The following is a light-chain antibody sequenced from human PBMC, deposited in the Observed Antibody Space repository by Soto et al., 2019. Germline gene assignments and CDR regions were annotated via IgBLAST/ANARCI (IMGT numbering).Light chain of an antibody. J-gene: IGLJ1*01. CDR3: QSYDRSLSALYV. CDR1: SSNIGAGYD. V-gene: IGLV1-40*01. Sequence: QSVLTQPPSVSGAPGQRVTISCTGSSSNIGAGYDVHWYQQLPGTAPKLLIYGNSNRPSGVPDRFSGSKSGTSASLAITGLQAEDEADYYCQSYDRSLSALYVFGTGT. CDR2: GNS.